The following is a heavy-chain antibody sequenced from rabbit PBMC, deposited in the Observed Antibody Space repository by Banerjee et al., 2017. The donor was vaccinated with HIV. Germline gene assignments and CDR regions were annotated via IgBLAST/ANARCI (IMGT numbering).Heavy chain of an antibody. Sequence: QEQLEESGGDLVKPGASLTLTCTASGIDFSSSYYMCWVRQAPGKGLEWIASIVTGSSGSTYYASWAKGRFTISKTSSTTVTLQMTSLTAADTATYFCAREADGGDAYDLWGQGTLVTVS. V-gene: IGHV1S45*01. CDR1: GIDFSSSYY. CDR2: IVTGSSGST. J-gene: IGHJ4*01. CDR3: AREADGGDAYDL. D-gene: IGHD6-1*01.